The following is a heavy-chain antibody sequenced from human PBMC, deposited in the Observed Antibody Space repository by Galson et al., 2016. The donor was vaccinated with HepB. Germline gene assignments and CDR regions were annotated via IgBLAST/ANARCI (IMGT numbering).Heavy chain of an antibody. CDR2: MNPKGGAT. CDR1: GYTFTNYY. Sequence: SVKVSCKASGYTFTNYYLHWVRQAPGQGLEWMGWMNPKGGATNYLEKFQGRVTMTRDTSISTGYMELKRLTSDDTAMYFCARESEVGNMSFDYWGQGALVIASS. V-gene: IGHV1-2*02. D-gene: IGHD1-26*01. J-gene: IGHJ4*01. CDR3: ARESEVGNMSFDY.